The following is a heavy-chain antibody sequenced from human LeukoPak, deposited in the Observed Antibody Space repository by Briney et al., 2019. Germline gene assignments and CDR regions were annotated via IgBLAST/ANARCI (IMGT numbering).Heavy chain of an antibody. J-gene: IGHJ4*02. Sequence: GGSLRLSCAASGFTFSSYAMSWVRQAPGKGLEWVSAISGSGGSTYYADSVKGRSTISRDNSKNTLYLQMNSLRAEDTAVYYCASHHYYDSSGLDDYFDYWGQGTLVTVSS. CDR2: ISGSGGST. CDR1: GFTFSSYA. D-gene: IGHD3-22*01. V-gene: IGHV3-23*01. CDR3: ASHHYYDSSGLDDYFDY.